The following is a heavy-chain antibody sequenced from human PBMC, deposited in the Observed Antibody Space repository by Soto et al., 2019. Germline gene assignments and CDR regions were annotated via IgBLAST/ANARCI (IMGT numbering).Heavy chain of an antibody. CDR3: AHRGVRVTALFDY. CDR1: GFSLTTTGVG. D-gene: IGHD3-16*01. V-gene: IGHV2-5*02. Sequence: QITLRESGPTLVKPTQTLTLTCTFSGFSLTTTGVGLGWIRQPPGNALQWLALIYWDDDKRYSPSLKSTLTITKDPSKTHVVLTMTNMAPVDTATYYCAHRGVRVTALFDYWGPGIPVTVSS. J-gene: IGHJ4*02. CDR2: IYWDDDK.